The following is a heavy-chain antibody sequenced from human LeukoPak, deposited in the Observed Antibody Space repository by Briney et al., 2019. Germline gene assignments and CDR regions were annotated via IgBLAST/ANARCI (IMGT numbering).Heavy chain of an antibody. D-gene: IGHD5-12*01. CDR1: GYTFTSYG. V-gene: IGHV1-18*01. Sequence: ASVKVSCKASGYTFTSYGISWVRQAPGQGLEWMGWISAYNGNTNYAQKLQGRVTMTTDTSTSTAYMELRSLRSDDTAVYYCASGYIVVGSRGGYDYLHYYGMDVWGQGTTVTVFS. CDR3: ASGYIVVGSRGGYDYLHYYGMDV. CDR2: ISAYNGNT. J-gene: IGHJ6*02.